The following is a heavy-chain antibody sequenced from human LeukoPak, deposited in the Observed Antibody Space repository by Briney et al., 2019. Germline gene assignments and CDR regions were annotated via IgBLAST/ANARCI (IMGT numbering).Heavy chain of an antibody. CDR1: GFTFSTYS. CDR2: ISYDGSNN. Sequence: GGSLRLSCAASGFTFSTYSMHWVRQAPGKGLQWVAVISYDGSNNYYADSVKGRFTISRDSSMNTLYLQMNSLRTDDTAVYYCARDGRGYGYGAPDNWGQGTLVTVSS. D-gene: IGHD5-18*01. CDR3: ARDGRGYGYGAPDN. J-gene: IGHJ4*02. V-gene: IGHV3-30-3*01.